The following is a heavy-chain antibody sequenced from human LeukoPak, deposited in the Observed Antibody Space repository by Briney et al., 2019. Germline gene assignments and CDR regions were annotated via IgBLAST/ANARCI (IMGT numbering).Heavy chain of an antibody. CDR2: ISGSGGST. D-gene: IGHD3-10*01. Sequence: PGGSLRLSCAASGFTFSSSAMSWVPPAPGKGLEWVSAISGSGGSTYYADSVKGRFTITRDNSKNTLYLQMNSLRAEDTAVYYCAKDRFRGVIGFGDYWGQGTLVTVSS. CDR1: GFTFSSSA. V-gene: IGHV3-23*01. CDR3: AKDRFRGVIGFGDY. J-gene: IGHJ4*02.